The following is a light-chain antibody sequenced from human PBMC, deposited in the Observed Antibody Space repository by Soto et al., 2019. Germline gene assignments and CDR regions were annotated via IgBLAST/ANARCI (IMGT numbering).Light chain of an antibody. CDR1: QSVSRY. CDR3: QQRGNWPPNT. CDR2: DAS. J-gene: IGKJ2*01. V-gene: IGKV3-11*01. Sequence: EIVLTQSPATLSLSPGERATLSCRASQSVSRYLAWYQQKPGQSPRLLIYDASNRATGIPARFSGSGSGTDFTLTISSLEPEDFAVYYCQQRGNWPPNTFGQGTKLEIK.